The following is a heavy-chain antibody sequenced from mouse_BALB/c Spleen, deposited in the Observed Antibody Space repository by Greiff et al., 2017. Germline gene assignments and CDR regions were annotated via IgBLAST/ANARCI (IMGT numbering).Heavy chain of an antibody. CDR2: INPSNGRT. CDR3: ARSDYDGAWFAY. Sequence: QVQLKQPGAELVKPGASVKLSCKASGYTFTSYWMHWVKQRPGQGLEWIGEINPSNGRTNYNEKFKSKATLTVDKSSSTAYMQLSSLTSEDSAVYYCARSDYDGAWFAYWGQGTLVTVSA. CDR1: GYTFTSYW. J-gene: IGHJ3*01. V-gene: IGHV1S81*02. D-gene: IGHD2-4*01.